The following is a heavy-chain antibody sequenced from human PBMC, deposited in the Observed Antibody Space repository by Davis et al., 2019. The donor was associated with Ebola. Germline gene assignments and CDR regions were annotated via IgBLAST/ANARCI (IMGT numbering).Heavy chain of an antibody. CDR3: AKEVEQLLVHPYYGMDV. D-gene: IGHD6-13*01. J-gene: IGHJ6*02. V-gene: IGHV3-23*01. Sequence: GESLKISCAASGFSFRTYAMSWVRQAPGKGPEWVAGVRDNGRNTFYTDSVKGRFTISRDNSKNMVYLQMNSLRAEDTAVYYCAKEVEQLLVHPYYGMDVWGQGTTVTVSS. CDR1: GFSFRTYA. CDR2: VRDNGRNT.